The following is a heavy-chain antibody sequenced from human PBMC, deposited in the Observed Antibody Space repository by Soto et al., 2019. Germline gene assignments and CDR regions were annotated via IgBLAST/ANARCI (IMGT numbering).Heavy chain of an antibody. Sequence: GGSLRLSCVASEFTLSKYWMHWVRQPPGKGPEWVSRMTGDGRTTQYADSVKGRFTASRDNAKSTLYLQMNSLRAEDTAVYYCATAEVDYWGPGTLVTVSS. J-gene: IGHJ4*02. CDR2: MTGDGRTT. CDR3: ATAEVDY. V-gene: IGHV3-74*03. CDR1: EFTLSKYW.